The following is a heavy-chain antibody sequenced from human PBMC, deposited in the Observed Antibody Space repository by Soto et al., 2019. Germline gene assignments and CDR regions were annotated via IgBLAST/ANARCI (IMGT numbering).Heavy chain of an antibody. J-gene: IGHJ4*02. CDR2: INPNGGST. D-gene: IGHD6-19*01. V-gene: IGHV1-46*01. CDR3: ARDMGKYSSGWYFDY. CDR1: ADTFTSYY. Sequence: ASVKVSCKAPADTFTSYYIHWVRQAPGHGLEWMGIINPNGGSTRFAQTFQGRITMTTDTSTSTAYMELRSLRSDDTAVYYCARDMGKYSSGWYFDYWGQGTLVTVSS.